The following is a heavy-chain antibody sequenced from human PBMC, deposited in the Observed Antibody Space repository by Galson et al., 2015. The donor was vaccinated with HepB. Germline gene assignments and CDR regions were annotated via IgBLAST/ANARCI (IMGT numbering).Heavy chain of an antibody. V-gene: IGHV1-2*02. CDR2: INPDSGDT. J-gene: IGHJ4*02. CDR3: ARNYRRGYGDFGGY. CDR1: GYTFIDFY. D-gene: IGHD5-12*01. Sequence: SVKVSCKASGYTFIDFYIHWVRQAPGQGPEWMGWINPDSGDTNYTQHFQGRVTMTRDTSSTTAYMELSSLTSDDTAVYYCARNYRRGYGDFGGYWGQGTLVTVSS.